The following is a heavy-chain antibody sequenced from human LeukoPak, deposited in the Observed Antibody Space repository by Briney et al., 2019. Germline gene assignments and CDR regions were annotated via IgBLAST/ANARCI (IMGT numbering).Heavy chain of an antibody. V-gene: IGHV3-48*04. CDR2: ISRSDGTI. J-gene: IGHJ4*02. CDR3: ARGRTAPFDF. D-gene: IGHD5-18*01. Sequence: PGGSLRLSCAAFGFTFSSSWMNWVRQAPGKGLEWVSYISRSDGTIYYADSVKGRFTISRDNAKNSLYLQMKSLRAEDTAVYYCARGRTAPFDFWGQGTLVTVSS. CDR1: GFTFSSSW.